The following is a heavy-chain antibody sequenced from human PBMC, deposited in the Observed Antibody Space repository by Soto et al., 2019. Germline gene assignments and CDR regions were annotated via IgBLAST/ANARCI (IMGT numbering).Heavy chain of an antibody. CDR1: GGTFSSYA. J-gene: IGHJ3*02. CDR3: ATGIYCSGGSCETGAFDI. Sequence: SVKVSCKASGGTFSSYAISWVRQAPGQGLEWMGGFIPIFGKTNYAQKFQGRVTMTEDTSTDTAYMELSSLRSEDTAVYYCATGIYCSGGSCETGAFDIWGQGTMVTVSS. D-gene: IGHD2-15*01. CDR2: FIPIFGKT. V-gene: IGHV1-69*06.